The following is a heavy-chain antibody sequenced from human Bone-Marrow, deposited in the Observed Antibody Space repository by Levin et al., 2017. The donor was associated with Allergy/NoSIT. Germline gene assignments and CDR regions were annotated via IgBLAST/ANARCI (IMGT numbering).Heavy chain of an antibody. D-gene: IGHD2-15*01. V-gene: IGHV3-73*01. CDR3: TASIRTYWSGGRCHSDYYYYGMDV. J-gene: IGHJ6*02. CDR1: GFPFSASA. Sequence: GESLKISCAASGFPFSASAMHWVRPASGKGLEWVGRVRSKANSYATAYAASVEGRFTISRDDSKNTAYLQMNSLKIEDTAVYYCTASIRTYWSGGRCHSDYYYYGMDVWGQGTTVTVSS. CDR2: VRSKANSYAT.